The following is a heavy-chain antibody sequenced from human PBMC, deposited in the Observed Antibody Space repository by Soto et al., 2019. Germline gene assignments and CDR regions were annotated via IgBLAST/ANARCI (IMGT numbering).Heavy chain of an antibody. CDR1: GFTVDDYA. J-gene: IGHJ6*03. V-gene: IGHV3-9*01. D-gene: IGHD3-10*01. CDR2: SSWNSGSI. Sequence: EVQLVESGGGLVQPGRSLRLSCADSGFTVDDYAMHCVRQAPGKGLEWVAGSSWNSGSIGYADSVKGRFTISRDNAKNSLYLKMHSLRAEDTALYYCAKAPWFDYYYYYIDVWGKRTTVTVSS. CDR3: AKAPWFDYYYYYIDV.